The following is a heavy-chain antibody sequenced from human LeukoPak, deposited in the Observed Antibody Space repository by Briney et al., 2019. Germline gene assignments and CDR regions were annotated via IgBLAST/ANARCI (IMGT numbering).Heavy chain of an antibody. CDR1: GFTFSSYA. J-gene: IGHJ4*02. Sequence: PGGSLRLSCVASGFTFSSYAMSWVRQAPGKGLEWVSGISASGGITFYTDSVKGRSTISRDNAKNSLYLQMNSLRAEDTAVYYCARRQYCSSTSCLVDYWGQGTLVTVSS. D-gene: IGHD2-2*01. CDR3: ARRQYCSSTSCLVDY. CDR2: ISASGGIT. V-gene: IGHV3-23*01.